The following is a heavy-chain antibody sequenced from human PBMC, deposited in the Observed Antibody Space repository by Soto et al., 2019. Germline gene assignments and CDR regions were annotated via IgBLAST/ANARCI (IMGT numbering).Heavy chain of an antibody. CDR3: ARWVITAAGGVDSDYGMDG. CDR2: ISSSGSTI. J-gene: IGHJ6*02. CDR1: GFTFSSYE. V-gene: IGHV3-48*03. D-gene: IGHD3-9*01. Sequence: PGGSLSLSCAASGFTFSSYEMNWVRQAPGKGLEWVSYISSSGSTIYYADSVKGRFTISRDNAKNSLSLQMHSLRAEDPAGYYWARWVITAAGGVDSDYGMDGGGQGTTVTV.